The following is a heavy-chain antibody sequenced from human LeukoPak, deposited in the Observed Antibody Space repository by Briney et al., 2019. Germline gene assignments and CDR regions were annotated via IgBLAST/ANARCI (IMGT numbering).Heavy chain of an antibody. CDR3: ARDVFMGPFQH. D-gene: IGHD3-10*01. CDR2: IIPILGIA. V-gene: IGHV1-69*04. CDR1: VGTFSSYA. J-gene: IGHJ1*01. Sequence: SVKVSCKASVGTFSSYAISWVRQAPGQGLEWMGRIIPILGIANYAQKFQGRVTITADKSTSTAYMELSSLRSEDTAVYYCARDVFMGPFQHWGQGTLVTVSS.